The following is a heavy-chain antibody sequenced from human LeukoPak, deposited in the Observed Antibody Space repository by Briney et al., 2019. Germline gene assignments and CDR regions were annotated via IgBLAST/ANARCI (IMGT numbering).Heavy chain of an antibody. CDR3: EREGVASADVDY. J-gene: IGHJ4*02. V-gene: IGHV3-21*01. Sequence: GGSLCLTCTATGFTFSSYYWNWVRQAPGKGLEWVSSITSGSSYIYYADSVQGRFTITRDNAKNSLYLPMDSLRAEDTAVYYCEREGVASADVDYWAQGTLVAVSS. CDR2: ITSGSSYI. CDR1: GFTFSSYY.